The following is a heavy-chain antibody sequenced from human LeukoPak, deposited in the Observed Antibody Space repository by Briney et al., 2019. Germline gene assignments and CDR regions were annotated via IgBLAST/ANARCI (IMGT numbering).Heavy chain of an antibody. CDR2: INNSGTST. CDR1: GFAFSSYA. D-gene: IGHD1-1*01. V-gene: IGHV3-23*05. Sequence: PGGSLRLSCAASGFAFSSYAINWVRRAPGKGLQWVSVINNSGTSTFYAGSVKGRFTISRDNSRNTLYLQMSSLRGEDTALYFCARSLKWNLVGFDYWGQGTLVTVSS. J-gene: IGHJ4*02. CDR3: ARSLKWNLVGFDY.